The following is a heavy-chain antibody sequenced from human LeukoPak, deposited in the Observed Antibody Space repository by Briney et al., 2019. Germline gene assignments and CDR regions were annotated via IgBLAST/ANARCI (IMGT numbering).Heavy chain of an antibody. D-gene: IGHD2-2*01. Sequence: SQTLSLTCAISGDSLSSNSVTWHWIRQSPSRALQWLRRTYFRSTWYNDYAVSVRGRITVNPDTSKNQFSLHLNSVTPEDTAVYYCARRLTQYDCFDPWGQGILVTVSS. CDR3: ARRLTQYDCFDP. V-gene: IGHV6-1*01. CDR2: TYFRSTWYN. CDR1: GDSLSSNSVT. J-gene: IGHJ5*02.